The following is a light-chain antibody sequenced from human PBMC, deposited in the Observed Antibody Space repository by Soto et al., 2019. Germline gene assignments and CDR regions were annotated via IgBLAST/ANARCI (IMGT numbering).Light chain of an antibody. CDR3: SSYTGSSTLV. J-gene: IGLJ1*01. V-gene: IGLV2-14*01. CDR2: EVS. CDR1: SSDFGDYDY. Sequence: QSVLTQPASVSGSPGQSITISCTGTSSDFGDYDYVSWYLQHPGKVPKLMIYEVSNRPSGVSNRFSGSKSGNTASLTISGLQAEAEADYYCSSYTGSSTLVFGNGTKVTV.